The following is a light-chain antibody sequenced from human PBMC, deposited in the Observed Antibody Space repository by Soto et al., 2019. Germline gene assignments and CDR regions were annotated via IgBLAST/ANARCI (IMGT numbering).Light chain of an antibody. J-gene: IGLJ2*01. CDR2: DVS. Sequence: QSALTQPRSVSGSPGLSVTISCTGTSSDVGSYNYVSWYQQHPGKAPKLMIYDVSKRPSGVPDRFSGSKSGNTASLTISGLQAEDEAEYYCCSYAGSYTVVFGGGTKLTVL. V-gene: IGLV2-11*01. CDR3: CSYAGSYTVV. CDR1: SSDVGSYNY.